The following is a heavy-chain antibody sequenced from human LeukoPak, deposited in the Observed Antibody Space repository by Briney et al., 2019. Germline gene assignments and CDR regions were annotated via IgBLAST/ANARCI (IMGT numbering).Heavy chain of an antibody. Sequence: SETLSLTCTVSGGSISSYYWSWIRQPPGKGLEWIGYIYYSGSTNYNPSLKSRVTISVDRSKNQFSLKLSSVTAADTAVYYCARVGFSSSWTFPGWGQGTLVTVSS. V-gene: IGHV4-59*12. CDR2: IYYSGST. CDR1: GGSISSYY. CDR3: ARVGFSSSWTFPG. D-gene: IGHD6-13*01. J-gene: IGHJ4*02.